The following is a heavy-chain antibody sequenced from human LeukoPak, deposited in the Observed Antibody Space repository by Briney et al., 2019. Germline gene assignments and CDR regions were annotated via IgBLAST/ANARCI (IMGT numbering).Heavy chain of an antibody. CDR3: ARDPSPHIVVVTATNWFDS. V-gene: IGHV1-18*01. CDR2: ISAYNGNT. J-gene: IGHJ5*01. CDR1: GYTFTSYG. Sequence: GASVNVSCKASGYTFTSYGISWVRQAPGQGLEGMGWISAYNGNTNYAQKLQGRVTMTTDTSTSTAYMELRSLRSDDTAVYYCARDPSPHIVVVTATNWFDSWGQGTLVTVSS. D-gene: IGHD2-21*02.